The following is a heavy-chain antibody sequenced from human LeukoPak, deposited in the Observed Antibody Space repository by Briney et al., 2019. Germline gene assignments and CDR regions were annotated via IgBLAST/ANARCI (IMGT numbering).Heavy chain of an antibody. CDR3: ARDGRAGSLFAY. D-gene: IGHD6-19*01. Sequence: SETVSLTCTVSGYSITNGYYWGWIRQPPGKGLEWIGSIYHSGSTFYNSSLKSRVTISVDTSKNQFSLKLSSVTAADTAIYYCARDGRAGSLFAYWGQGTLVTVSS. J-gene: IGHJ4*02. CDR2: IYHSGST. CDR1: GYSITNGYY. V-gene: IGHV4-38-2*02.